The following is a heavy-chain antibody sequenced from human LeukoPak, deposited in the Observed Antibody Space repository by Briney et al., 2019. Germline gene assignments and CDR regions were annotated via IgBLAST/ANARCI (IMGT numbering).Heavy chain of an antibody. CDR2: ISAYNGNT. CDR3: ARGLSSGWYGGDIDY. CDR1: GYTFTSYG. V-gene: IGHV1-18*01. J-gene: IGHJ4*02. Sequence: ASVKVSCKASGYTFTSYGISWVRQAPGQGLEWMGWISAYNGNTNYAQKLQGRVTMTTDTSTSTAYMELSSLRSEDTAVYYCARGLSSGWYGGDIDYWGQGTLVTVSS. D-gene: IGHD6-19*01.